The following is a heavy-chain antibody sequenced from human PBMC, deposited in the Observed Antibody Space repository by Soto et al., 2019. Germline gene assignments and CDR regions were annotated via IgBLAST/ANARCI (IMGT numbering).Heavy chain of an antibody. Sequence: EVQLLESGGGLVQPGGSLRLSCAASGFTFNNYAMSWLRQAPGKGLEWVSTITGSGGATYYAVSVKGRLTISRANSKNTVDLEMSSLGADDSAVYYCAKSYGSGSHYNVTDYWGQGTLVTVSS. CDR2: ITGSGGAT. D-gene: IGHD3-10*01. CDR1: GFTFNNYA. J-gene: IGHJ4*02. CDR3: AKSYGSGSHYNVTDY. V-gene: IGHV3-23*01.